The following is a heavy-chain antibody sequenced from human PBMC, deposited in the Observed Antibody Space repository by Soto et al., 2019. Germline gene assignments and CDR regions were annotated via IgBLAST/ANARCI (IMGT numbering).Heavy chain of an antibody. V-gene: IGHV3-66*01. CDR1: GLTVSSNF. D-gene: IGHD2-2*01. CDR3: ARVSCSGAGCYGFDH. CDR2: VYAGGVT. J-gene: IGHJ5*02. Sequence: PGGSLRLSCAVSGLTVSSNFMSWVRRAPGKGLEWVSVVYAGGVTNYADSVKGRFTISRDNSKNTLFLQLNSLRAEDTAMYYCARVSCSGAGCYGFDHWGQGTLVTVSS.